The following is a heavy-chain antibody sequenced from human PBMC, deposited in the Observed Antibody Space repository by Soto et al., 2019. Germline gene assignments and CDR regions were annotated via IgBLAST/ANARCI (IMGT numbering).Heavy chain of an antibody. Sequence: ASVKVSCKASGYTFIDYYIHWVRQAPGQGLEWMGIINPTGYTSTLAQKFQGRLTVTSDASTNTVYMELGSLTSEDTAMYFCARDLNGAFTTMSQWGPGTMVTVYS. D-gene: IGHD5-18*01. J-gene: IGHJ4*02. CDR3: ARDLNGAFTTMSQ. CDR2: INPTGYTS. CDR1: GYTFIDYY. V-gene: IGHV1-46*01.